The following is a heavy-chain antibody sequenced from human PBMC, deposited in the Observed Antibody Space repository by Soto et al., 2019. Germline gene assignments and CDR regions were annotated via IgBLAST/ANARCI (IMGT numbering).Heavy chain of an antibody. J-gene: IGHJ3*02. V-gene: IGHV3-23*01. D-gene: IGHD3-10*01. Sequence: PGGSLRLSCAASGFTFSSYAMSWVRQAPGKGLEWVSVIPGSDGSTIVYADSVKGRFTISRDNAKNTLYLQMNSLRVEDTAVYFCTRDRGYPDSFDIWGQGTMVTVSS. CDR3: TRDRGYPDSFDI. CDR1: GFTFSSYA. CDR2: IPGSDGSTI.